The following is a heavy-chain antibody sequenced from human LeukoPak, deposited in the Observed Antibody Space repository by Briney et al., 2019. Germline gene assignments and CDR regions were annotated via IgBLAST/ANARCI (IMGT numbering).Heavy chain of an antibody. D-gene: IGHD2-21*02. CDR3: ARDIEACGGDCYSLDY. J-gene: IGHJ4*02. Sequence: ASVKVSCKASGYTFTSYYMHRVRQAPGQGLEWMGIINPSGGSTSYAQKFQGRVTMTRDMSTSTVYMELSSLRSEDTAVYYCARDIEACGGDCYSLDYWGQGTLVTVSS. CDR2: INPSGGST. CDR1: GYTFTSYY. V-gene: IGHV1-46*01.